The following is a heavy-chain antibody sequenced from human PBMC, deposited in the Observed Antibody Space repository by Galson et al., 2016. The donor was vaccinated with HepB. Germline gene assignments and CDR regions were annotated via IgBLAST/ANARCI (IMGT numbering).Heavy chain of an antibody. CDR1: GFDVSTNY. CDR3: ARVAGGGSGSFVS. V-gene: IGHV3-53*01. D-gene: IGHD3-22*01. J-gene: IGHJ4*02. CDR2: IYGAGNT. Sequence: SLRLSCAASGFDVSTNYMTWVRQAPGEGLEWVSMIYGAGNTYYADSVKSRFTISRANSRNTLYLQMNSLRADDTAVYYCARVAGGGSGSFVSWGQGTLVTVSS.